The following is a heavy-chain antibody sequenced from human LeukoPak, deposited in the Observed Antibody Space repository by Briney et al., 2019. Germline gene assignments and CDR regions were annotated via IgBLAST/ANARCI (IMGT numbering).Heavy chain of an antibody. V-gene: IGHV3-43*02. CDR1: GLPFADFA. CDR2: ISGDGVST. Sequence: GGSLRLSCVASGLPFADFAMLWVRQAPGKGLEWVSLISGDGVSTFYAASVKGRFSISRDNNKNSLYLEMNSLRTEDAAMYYCAKESGKFDYWGQGTLVAVSS. J-gene: IGHJ4*02. CDR3: AKESGKFDY.